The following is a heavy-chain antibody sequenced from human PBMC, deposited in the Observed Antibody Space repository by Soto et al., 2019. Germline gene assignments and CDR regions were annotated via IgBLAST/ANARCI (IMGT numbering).Heavy chain of an antibody. D-gene: IGHD3-9*01. Sequence: QVQLQESGPGLVKPSETLSLTCTVSGGSISSYYWSWIRQPPGKGLEWIGYIYYSGSTNYNPSLKSRVTLSVDTSKNQFSLKLSSVTAADTAVYYCARDGGDILTGYYLDYWGQGTLVTVSS. V-gene: IGHV4-59*01. CDR3: ARDGGDILTGYYLDY. CDR2: IYYSGST. J-gene: IGHJ4*02. CDR1: GGSISSYY.